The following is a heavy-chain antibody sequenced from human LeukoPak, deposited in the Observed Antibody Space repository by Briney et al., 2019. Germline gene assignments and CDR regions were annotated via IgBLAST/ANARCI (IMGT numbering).Heavy chain of an antibody. J-gene: IGHJ4*02. D-gene: IGHD3-10*01. Sequence: GGSLRLSCAASGFTFSTSWMHWVRRAPGKGLVWVSLLSSDGSTIIYADSVKGRFTISRDNAKSTLYLQMITLRAEDTAVYYCARRSASGSYYFFDYWGQGTLVTVSS. CDR3: ARRSASGSYYFFDY. V-gene: IGHV3-74*01. CDR1: GFTFSTSW. CDR2: LSSDGSTI.